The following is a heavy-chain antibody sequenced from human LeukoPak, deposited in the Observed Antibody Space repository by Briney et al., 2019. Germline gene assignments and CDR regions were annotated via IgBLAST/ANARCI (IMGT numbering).Heavy chain of an antibody. D-gene: IGHD3-16*02. Sequence: SETLSLTCTVSGGSISSYYWSWIRQPPGKGLEWIGYVYHSGSTNYNPSLKSRVTISEDTSKNQFSLRLSSVTAADTAVYYCARETEYRQVDYWGLGTLVTVSS. CDR3: ARETEYRQVDY. V-gene: IGHV4-59*01. CDR1: GGSISSYY. J-gene: IGHJ4*02. CDR2: VYHSGST.